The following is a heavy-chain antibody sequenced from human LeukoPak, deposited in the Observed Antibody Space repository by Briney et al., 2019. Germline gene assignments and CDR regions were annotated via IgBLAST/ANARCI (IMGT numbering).Heavy chain of an antibody. CDR2: INPKSGGT. J-gene: IGHJ3*02. D-gene: IGHD3-10*01. CDR3: ARNLWFGESSDAFDM. CDR1: GYTFTSYH. Sequence: GASVKVSCKASGYTFTSYHIHWVRQAPGQGLEWMGWINPKSGGTNYAQEFQGRVTMTRDTSISTAYMDMSSLRSDDTAVYYCARNLWFGESSDAFDMWGQGTMVTVSS. V-gene: IGHV1-2*02.